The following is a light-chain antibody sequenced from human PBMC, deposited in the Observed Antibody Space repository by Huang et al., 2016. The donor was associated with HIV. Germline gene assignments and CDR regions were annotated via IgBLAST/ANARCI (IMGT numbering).Light chain of an antibody. CDR3: MQGTHWPRT. CDR2: QVS. V-gene: IGKV2-30*01. Sequence: DVVMTQFPLSLPVTLGQPASIFCKSGQSLVSSYGDTYLNWFQQRPGQSPRRLIYQVSKRESGVPDRFSGSGSGNYFTLRINKVEADDVAIYYCMQGTHWPRTFGQGTKMEI. CDR1: QSLVSSYGDTY. J-gene: IGKJ1*01.